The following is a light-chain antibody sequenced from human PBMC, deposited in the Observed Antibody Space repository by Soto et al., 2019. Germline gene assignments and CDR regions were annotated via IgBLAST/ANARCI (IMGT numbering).Light chain of an antibody. Sequence: DIQMTQSPSSLSASVGDRVTMTCLASQSISSYLNWYHQKPGKAPKLLIYAASSLQSGVPSRFSGSGSGTDFTLTISSLQPEDFATYYCQQSYSTPPTFGQGTK. CDR1: QSISSY. V-gene: IGKV1-39*01. CDR3: QQSYSTPPT. CDR2: AAS. J-gene: IGKJ1*01.